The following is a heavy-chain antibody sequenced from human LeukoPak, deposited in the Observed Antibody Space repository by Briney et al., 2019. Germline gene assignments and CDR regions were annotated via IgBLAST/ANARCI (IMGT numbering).Heavy chain of an antibody. V-gene: IGHV4-61*02. CDR1: GGSISSGSYY. D-gene: IGHD4-17*01. CDR3: ARAGDYGDYVGWFDP. J-gene: IGHJ5*02. Sequence: MPSQTLSLTCTVSGGSISSGSYYWSWIRQPAGKGLEWIGRIYTSGSTNYNPSLKSRVTISVDTSKNQFSLKLSSVTAADTAVYYSARAGDYGDYVGWFDPWGQGTLVTVSS. CDR2: IYTSGST.